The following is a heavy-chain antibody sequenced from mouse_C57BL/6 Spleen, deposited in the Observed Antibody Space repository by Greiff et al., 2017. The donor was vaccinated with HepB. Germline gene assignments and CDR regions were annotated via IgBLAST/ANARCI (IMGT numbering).Heavy chain of an antibody. V-gene: IGHV1-64*01. J-gene: IGHJ1*03. Sequence: VKLMESGAELVKPGASVKLSCKASGYTFTSYWMHWVKQRPGQGLEWIGMIHPNSGSTNYNEKFKSKATLTVDKSSSTAYMQLSSLTSEDSAVYYCARGGGYDSLGFDVWGTGTTVTVSS. D-gene: IGHD2-2*01. CDR3: ARGGGYDSLGFDV. CDR2: IHPNSGST. CDR1: GYTFTSYW.